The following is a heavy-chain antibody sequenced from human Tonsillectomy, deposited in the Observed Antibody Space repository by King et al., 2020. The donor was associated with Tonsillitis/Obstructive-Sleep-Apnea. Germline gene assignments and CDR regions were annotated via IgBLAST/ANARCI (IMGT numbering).Heavy chain of an antibody. CDR2: ISSSGSYK. Sequence: EVQLVESGGGLVKPGGSLRFSCAVSEFTFNYYAINWVRQAPGRGLEWVSSISSSGSYKYYADSVRGRFTISRDNAKKSLYLEMNSLRAEDTAVYYCASSGDYNSPFDYWGQGTLVTVSS. J-gene: IGHJ4*02. CDR1: EFTFNYYA. CDR3: ASSGDYNSPFDY. V-gene: IGHV3-21*01. D-gene: IGHD4-17*01.